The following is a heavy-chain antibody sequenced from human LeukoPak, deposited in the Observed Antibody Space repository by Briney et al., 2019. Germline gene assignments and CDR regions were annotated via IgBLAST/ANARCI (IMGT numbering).Heavy chain of an antibody. V-gene: IGHV2-70*11. CDR1: GFSLSTSGMC. Sequence: EPGPALVKPTQTLTLTCTFSGFSLSTSGMCVSWIRQPPGKALEWLARIDWDDDKYYSTSLRTRVSISEDTSKEQVVLTMTNMDPGDTATYYCARLIAASSYFDYWGQGMLVTVSS. D-gene: IGHD6-13*01. CDR2: IDWDDDK. CDR3: ARLIAASSYFDY. J-gene: IGHJ4*02.